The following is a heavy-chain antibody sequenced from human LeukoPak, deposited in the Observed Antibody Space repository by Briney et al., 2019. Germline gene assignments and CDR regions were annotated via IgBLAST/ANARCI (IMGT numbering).Heavy chain of an antibody. V-gene: IGHV4-4*02. CDR3: ARVFELGMNAVDI. J-gene: IGHJ3*02. CDR1: GGSISNRNW. D-gene: IGHD7-27*01. CDR2: ICHTGIT. Sequence: SGPTLVNPSGTVSLTCAISGGSISNRNWWSWVRQPPGKGLEWIGEICHTGITKYSPSLKSRVTISVDKSKNQFSLNVTSVTAADTAIYYCARVFELGMNAVDIWGQGTMVTVSS.